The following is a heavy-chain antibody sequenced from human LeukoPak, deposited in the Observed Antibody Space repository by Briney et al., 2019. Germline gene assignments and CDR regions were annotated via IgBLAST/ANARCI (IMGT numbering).Heavy chain of an antibody. J-gene: IGHJ4*02. CDR1: GFSFSSNA. CDR2: ISNSGGST. CDR3: VKDPKFIGTAGTH. V-gene: IGHV3-23*01. D-gene: IGHD6-13*01. Sequence: PGGSLRLSCAASGFSFSSNAMTWVRQAPGKGLEWVSGISNSGGSTYYADSVKGRFTISRDNSKNTLYLQMNSLRAEDTALYYCVKDPKFIGTAGTHWDQGTLVTVSS.